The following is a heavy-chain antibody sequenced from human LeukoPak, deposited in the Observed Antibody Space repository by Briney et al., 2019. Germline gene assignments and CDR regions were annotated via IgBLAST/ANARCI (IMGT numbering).Heavy chain of an antibody. D-gene: IGHD5-12*01. J-gene: IGHJ4*02. Sequence: SETLSLTCVVSTVAISSSGYYWGWVRQPRGEGLEWIGSIYYSGSTYYNPSLESRVTISLDTSKNPFSLKLTPVTAADTAVYYCAVDISGYLRMDQWGEGILVTVST. V-gene: IGHV4-39*02. CDR3: AVDISGYLRMDQ. CDR2: IYYSGST. CDR1: TVAISSSGYY.